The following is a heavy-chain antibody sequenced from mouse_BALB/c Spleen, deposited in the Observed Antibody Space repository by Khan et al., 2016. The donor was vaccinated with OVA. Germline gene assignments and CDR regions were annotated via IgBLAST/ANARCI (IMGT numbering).Heavy chain of an antibody. Sequence: EVELVESGGGLVKPGGSLKLSCAASGFAFSSYDMSWVRQTPEKRLEWVAYISSGGGSTYYPDTVKGRFTISRDNAKNILYLQMAILKAEDTAMYYCARHSGTWFAYWGQVTLVTVSA. CDR3: ARHSGTWFAY. J-gene: IGHJ3*01. CDR2: ISSGGGST. D-gene: IGHD3-3*01. V-gene: IGHV5-12-1*01. CDR1: GFAFSSYD.